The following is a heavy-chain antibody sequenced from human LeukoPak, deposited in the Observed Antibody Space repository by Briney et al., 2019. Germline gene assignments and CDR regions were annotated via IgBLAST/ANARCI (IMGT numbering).Heavy chain of an antibody. V-gene: IGHV3-11*01. Sequence: GGSLRLSCAASGFIFSDYYMGWIRQAPGKGLELLSYISGSGTTMYYADSVKGRFTISGDNAKNSLDLQMNSLRAEDTAVYYCGRDFGLTGTKRSFDIWGQGTMVTVSS. J-gene: IGHJ3*02. D-gene: IGHD1-7*01. CDR3: GRDFGLTGTKRSFDI. CDR1: GFIFSDYY. CDR2: ISGSGTTM.